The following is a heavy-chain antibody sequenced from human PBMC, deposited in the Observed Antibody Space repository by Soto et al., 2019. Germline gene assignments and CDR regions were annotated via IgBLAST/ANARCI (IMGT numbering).Heavy chain of an antibody. CDR3: AREKVSRTGTTYFQH. D-gene: IGHD1-7*01. J-gene: IGHJ1*01. Sequence: GASVKVSCKASGYTFTSYAMHWVRQAPGQRLEWMGWINAGNGNTKYSQKFQGRVTITRDTSASTAYMELSSLRSEDTAVYYCAREKVSRTGTTYFQHWGQGTLVTVSS. CDR2: INAGNGNT. CDR1: GYTFTSYA. V-gene: IGHV1-3*01.